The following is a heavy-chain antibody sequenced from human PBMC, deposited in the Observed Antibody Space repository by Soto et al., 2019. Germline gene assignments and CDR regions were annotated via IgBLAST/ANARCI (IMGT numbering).Heavy chain of an antibody. V-gene: IGHV3-21*01. CDR3: ARERRRDGYNADY. Sequence: GSLRLSCAASGFTFSSYSMNWVRQAPGKGLEWVSSISSSSSYIYYADSVKGRFTISRDNAKNSLYLQMNSLRAEDTAVYYCARERRRDGYNADYWGQGTPVTFSS. CDR1: GFTFSSYS. J-gene: IGHJ4*02. D-gene: IGHD5-12*01. CDR2: ISSSSSYI.